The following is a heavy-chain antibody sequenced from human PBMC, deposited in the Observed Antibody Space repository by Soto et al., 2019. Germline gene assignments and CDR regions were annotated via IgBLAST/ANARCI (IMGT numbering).Heavy chain of an antibody. D-gene: IGHD5-12*01. V-gene: IGHV3-23*01. CDR3: AKVREYSYGTDDY. CDR2: ISGSAGTT. Sequence: EVQLLESGGGLVQPGGSLRLSCAASGFTFSSYAMRWVRQAPGKGLELVAVISGSAGTTYYADSVKGRFTISRDNFKNTLYLQMNSLRAEDKAVYYCAKVREYSYGTDDYWGQGTLVTVSS. CDR1: GFTFSSYA. J-gene: IGHJ4*02.